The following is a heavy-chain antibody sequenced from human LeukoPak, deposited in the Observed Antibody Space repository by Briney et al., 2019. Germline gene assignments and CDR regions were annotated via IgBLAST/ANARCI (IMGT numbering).Heavy chain of an antibody. V-gene: IGHV4-59*01. Sequence: PSETLSLTGTVSGGSISSYYWSWIRQPPGKGLEWIGYIYYSGTTNYNPSLKSRVTISVDTSKNQFSLKLRFVTAADTAVYYCARHPPGSRPFDYWGQGTLVTVSS. J-gene: IGHJ4*02. CDR1: GGSISSYY. D-gene: IGHD3-10*01. CDR3: ARHPPGSRPFDY. CDR2: IYYSGTT.